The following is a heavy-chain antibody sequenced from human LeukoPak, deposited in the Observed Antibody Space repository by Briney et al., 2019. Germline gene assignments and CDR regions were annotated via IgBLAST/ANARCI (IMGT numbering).Heavy chain of an antibody. CDR1: GASVSSSY. J-gene: IGHJ4*02. CDR2: IYNRGST. D-gene: IGHD3-9*01. V-gene: IGHV4-59*02. CDR3: ARGSPRYFDWLFSRDFDY. Sequence: SETLSLTCTVSGASVSSSYWSWIRQPPGRGLEWIGYIYNRGSTNYNPSLKSRVTISVDTSKNQFSLKLSSVTAADTAVYYCARGSPRYFDWLFSRDFDYWGQGTLVTVSS.